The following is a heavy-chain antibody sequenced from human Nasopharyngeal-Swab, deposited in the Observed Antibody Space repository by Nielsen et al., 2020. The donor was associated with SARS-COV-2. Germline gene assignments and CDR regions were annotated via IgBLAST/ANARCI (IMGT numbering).Heavy chain of an antibody. V-gene: IGHV1-2*06. Sequence: ASVKVSCKASGYTFTGYYMHWVRQAPGQGLEWIRRINPNSGGTNYAQKFQGRVTMTRDTSISTAYMELSRLRSDDTAVYYCARGPDSSGYNYYYYYMDVWGKGTTVTVSS. CDR2: INPNSGGT. J-gene: IGHJ6*03. CDR1: GYTFTGYY. D-gene: IGHD3-22*01. CDR3: ARGPDSSGYNYYYYYMDV.